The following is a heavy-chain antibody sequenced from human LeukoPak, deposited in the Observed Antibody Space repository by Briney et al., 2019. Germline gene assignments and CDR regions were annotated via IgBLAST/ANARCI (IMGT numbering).Heavy chain of an antibody. Sequence: SETLSLTCAVSGGSISSGGYSWSWIWQPPGKGLEWIGYIYHSGSTYYNPSLKSRVTISVDRSKNQFSLKLSSVTAADMAVYYCARGRGYSYGYALDYWGQGTLVTVSS. CDR3: ARGRGYSYGYALDY. D-gene: IGHD5-18*01. V-gene: IGHV4-30-2*01. J-gene: IGHJ4*02. CDR2: IYHSGST. CDR1: GGSISSGGYS.